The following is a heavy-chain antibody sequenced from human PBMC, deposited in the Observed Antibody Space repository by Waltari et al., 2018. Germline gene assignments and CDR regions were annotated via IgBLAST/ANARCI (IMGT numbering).Heavy chain of an antibody. D-gene: IGHD4-17*01. CDR1: GGSFSGYY. J-gene: IGHJ6*02. CDR3: ARGIKNYGDPRLPEKYGMDV. Sequence: QVQLQQWGAGLLKPSETLSLTCAVYGGSFSGYYWSWIRQPPGKGLEWSGEINHSGSTNYNPSLKSRGTISVDTSKNQFSLKLSSVTAADTAVYYCARGIKNYGDPRLPEKYGMDVWGQGTTVTVSS. V-gene: IGHV4-34*01. CDR2: INHSGST.